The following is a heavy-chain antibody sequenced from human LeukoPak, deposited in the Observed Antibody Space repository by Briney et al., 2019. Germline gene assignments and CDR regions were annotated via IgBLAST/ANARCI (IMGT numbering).Heavy chain of an antibody. D-gene: IGHD6-13*01. CDR2: ISYDGINK. CDR1: GFAFTSYG. V-gene: IGHV3-30*18. J-gene: IGHJ4*02. CDR3: AKDDLRSSSFDY. Sequence: PGGSLRLSCAASGFAFTSYGMHWVRQAPGKGLEWVAVISYDGINKYYAASVKGRFTISIDNSKNTLYLQMNSLRAEDPGVYYCAKDDLRSSSFDYWGQGTLVTVSS.